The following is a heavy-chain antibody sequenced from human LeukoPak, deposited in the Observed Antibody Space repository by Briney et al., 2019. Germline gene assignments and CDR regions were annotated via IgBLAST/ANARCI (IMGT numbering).Heavy chain of an antibody. Sequence: SETLSLTCTVSGDSISNGVKYWSWIRQPPGKGLEWIGYIYYSGSTYYNPSLKSRVTISVDTSKNQFSLKLSSVTAADTAVYYCCTFGGPLYYHGMDVWGQGTTVTVSS. D-gene: IGHD3-16*01. V-gene: IGHV4-30-4*01. J-gene: IGHJ6*02. CDR3: CTFGGPLYYHGMDV. CDR2: IYYSGST. CDR1: GDSISNGVKY.